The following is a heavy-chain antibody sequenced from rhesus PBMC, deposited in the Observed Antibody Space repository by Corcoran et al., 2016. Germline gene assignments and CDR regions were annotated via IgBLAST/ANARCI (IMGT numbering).Heavy chain of an antibody. CDR1: GYTFTSYY. D-gene: IGHD6-31*01. Sequence: QVQLVQSGAEITQPGASVKLSCKASGYTFTSYYMHWVRQAPGQGLAWIGLISPYNGNKGNAQNVQGRVTITTDTSTSTGYMELSSLRSEETAVYSCTRSIAAAGPLDSWGQGVVVTVSS. CDR2: ISPYNGNK. J-gene: IGHJ6*01. V-gene: IGHV1-180*01. CDR3: TRSIAAAGPLDS.